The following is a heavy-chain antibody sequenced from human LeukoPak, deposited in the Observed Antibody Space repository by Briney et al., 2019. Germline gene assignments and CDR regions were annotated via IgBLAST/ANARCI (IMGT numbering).Heavy chain of an antibody. CDR3: VRRRDGYIDN. CDR1: GFTFSNAW. V-gene: IGHV4-59*08. CDR2: IDFSGST. D-gene: IGHD5-24*01. J-gene: IGHJ4*02. Sequence: NPGGSLRLSCAASGFTFSNAWMSWVRQPPGKGLEWIGDIDFSGSTNYNPSLKSRLTISVDASKNQFSLKLSSVTAADTAVYYCVRRRDGYIDNWGQGTLLTVSS.